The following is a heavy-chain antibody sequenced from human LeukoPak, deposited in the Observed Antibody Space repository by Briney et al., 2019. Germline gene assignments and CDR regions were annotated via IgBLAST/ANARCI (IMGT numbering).Heavy chain of an antibody. D-gene: IGHD7-27*01. V-gene: IGHV3-66*02. CDR3: ARESWGPVGP. CDR1: GFLVSNNH. CDR2: TYTDTSA. Sequence: PGGSLRLSCAASGFLVSNNHMSWVRQAPGKGLEWVSLTYTDTSAYCADSVKGRFTISRDNSKNTLNLQMNSLRVEDTAVYYCARESWGPVGPWGQGTLVTVSS. J-gene: IGHJ5*02.